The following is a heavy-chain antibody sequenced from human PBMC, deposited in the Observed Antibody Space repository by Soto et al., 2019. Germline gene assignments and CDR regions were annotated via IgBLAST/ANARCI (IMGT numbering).Heavy chain of an antibody. CDR1: GYTFTSYG. Sequence: ASVKVSCKASGYTFTSYGIRWVRQAPGQGLEWMGWISAYNGNTNYAQKLQGRVTMTTDTSTSTAYMELRSLRAEDTAVYYCARDDVLCDGGRCYGVPLDVWGKGTTVTVSS. CDR3: ARDDVLCDGGRCYGVPLDV. J-gene: IGHJ6*04. V-gene: IGHV1-18*01. CDR2: ISAYNGNT. D-gene: IGHD2-15*01.